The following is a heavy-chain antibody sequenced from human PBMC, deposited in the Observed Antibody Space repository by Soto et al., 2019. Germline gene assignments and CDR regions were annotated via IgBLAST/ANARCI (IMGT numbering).Heavy chain of an antibody. D-gene: IGHD3-10*01. CDR2: IYHSGST. CDR1: GGSISSGGYS. V-gene: IGHV4-30-2*01. CDR3: ARAHGSGWGAFDI. Sequence: QLQLQESGSGLVKPSQTLSLTCAVSGGSISSGGYSWSWIRQPPGKGLEWIGYIYHSGSTYYNPCLKSRGTISVDRAKNQFSLKLSSVTAADTAVYYCARAHGSGWGAFDIWGQGTMVTVSS. J-gene: IGHJ3*02.